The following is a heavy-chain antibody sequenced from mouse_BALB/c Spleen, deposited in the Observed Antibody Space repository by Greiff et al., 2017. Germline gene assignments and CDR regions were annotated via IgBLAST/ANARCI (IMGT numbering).Heavy chain of an antibody. Sequence: EVKLVESGGGLVKPGGSLKLSCAASGFTFSSYAMSWVRQTPEKRLEWVASISSGGSNYYPDSVKGRFTISRDNARNILYLQMSSLRSEDTAMYYCARVGGNYSCAMDYWGQGTSVTVSS. V-gene: IGHV5-6-5*01. CDR1: GFTFSSYA. D-gene: IGHD2-1*01. J-gene: IGHJ4*01. CDR3: ARVGGNYSCAMDY. CDR2: ISSGGSN.